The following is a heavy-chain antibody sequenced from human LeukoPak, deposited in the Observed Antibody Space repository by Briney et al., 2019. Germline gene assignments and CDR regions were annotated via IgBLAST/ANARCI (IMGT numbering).Heavy chain of an antibody. J-gene: IGHJ4*02. D-gene: IGHD3-9*01. CDR2: IKQDGSEK. V-gene: IGHV3-7*01. Sequence: GGSLRLSCAASGFTFSSYWMSWVREAPGKGLEWVANIKQDGSEKYYVDSVKGRFTISRDNAKNSLYLQMDSLRAEDTAVYYCARLIITYYDILTGIYYFDYWGQGTLVTVSS. CDR3: ARLIITYYDILTGIYYFDY. CDR1: GFTFSSYW.